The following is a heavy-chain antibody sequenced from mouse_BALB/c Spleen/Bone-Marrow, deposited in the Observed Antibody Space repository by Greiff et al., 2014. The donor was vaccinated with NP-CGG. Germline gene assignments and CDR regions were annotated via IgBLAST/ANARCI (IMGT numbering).Heavy chain of an antibody. CDR1: GYTFTSYW. CDR3: TYMGYYGSSYAMDY. CDR2: INPSNGGT. J-gene: IGHJ4*01. V-gene: IGHV1S16*01. Sequence: VQRVESGAELVKPGASVKLSCKASGYTFTSYWMHWVKLRPGQGFEWIGEINPSNGGTNYNEKFKRKATLTVDKSSSTAYMQLSSLISEDSAVYYCTYMGYYGSSYAMDYWGQGTSVTVSS. D-gene: IGHD1-1*01.